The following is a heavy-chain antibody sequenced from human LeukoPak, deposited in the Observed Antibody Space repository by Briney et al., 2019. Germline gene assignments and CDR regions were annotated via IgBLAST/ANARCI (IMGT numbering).Heavy chain of an antibody. V-gene: IGHV3-21*01. J-gene: IGHJ4*02. D-gene: IGHD3-22*01. CDR2: ISSSSSYI. Sequence: GGSLRLSCAASGFTFSSYSMNWVRQTPGKGLEWVSSISSSSSYIYYADSVKGRFTISRDNAKNSLYLQMNSLRAEDTAVYYCARDSDSSGYCDYWGQGTLVTVSS. CDR1: GFTFSSYS. CDR3: ARDSDSSGYCDY.